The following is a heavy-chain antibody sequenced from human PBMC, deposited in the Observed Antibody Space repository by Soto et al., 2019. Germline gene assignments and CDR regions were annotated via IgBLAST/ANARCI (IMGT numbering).Heavy chain of an antibody. V-gene: IGHV4-39*01. D-gene: IGHD6-19*01. CDR1: GGSISSSSYY. CDR2: IYYSGST. CDR3: ARHATSSGWQVLDY. Sequence: QLQLQESGPGLVKPSETLSLTCTVSGGSISSSSYYWGWIRQPPGKGLEWIGRIYYSGSTYYNPSLKSRVTISVDTSKNQFSLKLSSVTAADTAVYYCARHATSSGWQVLDYWGQGTLVTVSS. J-gene: IGHJ4*02.